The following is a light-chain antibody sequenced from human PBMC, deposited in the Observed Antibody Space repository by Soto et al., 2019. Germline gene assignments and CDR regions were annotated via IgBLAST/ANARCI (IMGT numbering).Light chain of an antibody. V-gene: IGKV3-20*01. CDR3: QHYYGTSPIS. Sequence: EIGFTKSPSTLSFSPGEGATLSCRASQSVSSTSLAWYQQKPGQAPRLLIYGASTRATGIPDRFSGSGSGTDFTLTISRVEPEDFALYYCQHYYGTSPISFGQGTRLEIK. J-gene: IGKJ5*01. CDR2: GAS. CDR1: QSVSSTS.